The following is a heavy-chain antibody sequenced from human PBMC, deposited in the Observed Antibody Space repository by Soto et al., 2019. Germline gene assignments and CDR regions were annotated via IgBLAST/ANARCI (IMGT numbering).Heavy chain of an antibody. CDR3: AAGTDTAMEQGADY. Sequence: EVQLVESGGGLVKPGGSLRLSCAASGFTFSDHSMNWVRQAPGKGLEWVSSISTTGRYIYYADSMAGRFTISRDNAKNSLYPQINSLRGEDTAVYSCAAGTDTAMEQGADYWGQGTLGTVSS. CDR1: GFTFSDHS. J-gene: IGHJ4*02. CDR2: ISTTGRYI. V-gene: IGHV3-21*02. D-gene: IGHD5-18*01.